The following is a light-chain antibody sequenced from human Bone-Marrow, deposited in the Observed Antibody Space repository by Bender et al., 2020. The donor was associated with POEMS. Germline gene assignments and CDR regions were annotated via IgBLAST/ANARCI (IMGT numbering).Light chain of an antibody. Sequence: QAWLTQPPSVSTAVRQTVTLTCSGTFDNVGDEGAVWLQQHRGHPPTVLTFRNNDRPSGVSGRFSAFRSGDTSSLTISGLLPEDEADYYCSAWDRRRRVWVFGGGTKLTVL. V-gene: IGLV10-54*04. CDR3: SAWDRRRRVWV. CDR2: RNN. J-gene: IGLJ3*02. CDR1: FDNVGDEG.